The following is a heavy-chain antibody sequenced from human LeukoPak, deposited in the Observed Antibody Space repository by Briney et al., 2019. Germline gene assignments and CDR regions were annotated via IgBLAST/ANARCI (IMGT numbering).Heavy chain of an antibody. D-gene: IGHD3-22*01. J-gene: IGHJ4*02. CDR1: GFTFSSYA. V-gene: IGHV3-30-3*01. CDR3: AREYYYDSSGFHPYFDY. Sequence: PGGSLRLSCAASGFTFSSYAMHWVRQAPGKGLEWVAVISYDGSNKYYADSVKGRFTISRDNSKNTPYLQMNSLRAEDTAVYYCAREYYYDSSGFHPYFDYWGQGTLVTVSS. CDR2: ISYDGSNK.